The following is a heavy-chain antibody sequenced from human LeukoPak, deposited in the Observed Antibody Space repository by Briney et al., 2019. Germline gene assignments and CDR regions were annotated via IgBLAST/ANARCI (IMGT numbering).Heavy chain of an antibody. CDR2: IYYSRST. D-gene: IGHD3-22*01. Sequence: PSETLSLTCTVSGGSINNSNFYWGWLRQPPGKGLDWVGSIYYSRSTYYNPSLKSRVTISVDTTKNQFSLKLSSVTAADTAVYYCARPNRSGYSKDAFDIWGQGTMVTVSS. CDR1: GGSINNSNFY. V-gene: IGHV4-39*01. J-gene: IGHJ3*02. CDR3: ARPNRSGYSKDAFDI.